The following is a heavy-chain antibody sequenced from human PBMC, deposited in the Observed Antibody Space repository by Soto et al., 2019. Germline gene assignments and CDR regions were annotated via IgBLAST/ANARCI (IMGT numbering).Heavy chain of an antibody. D-gene: IGHD3-22*01. CDR3: AVYDSSGSRGFQH. CDR2: MYYSGTT. Sequence: HTGKGLEWIGNMYYSGTTYYNPSLKSRVTISVDTSKNQFSLKLSSVTAADLAVYHSAVYDSSGSRGFQHLGQGTLVTVSS. V-gene: IGHV4-31*02. J-gene: IGHJ1*01.